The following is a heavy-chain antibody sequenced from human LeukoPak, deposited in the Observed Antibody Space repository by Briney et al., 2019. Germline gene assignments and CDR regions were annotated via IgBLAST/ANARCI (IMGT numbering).Heavy chain of an antibody. V-gene: IGHV1-69*13. CDR2: IIPIFDTG. J-gene: IGHJ5*02. Sequence: GASVKVSCKAFGGTFSTYAISWVRQAPGQGLEWMGGIIPIFDTGNYAQKFQGRVTITADESTSTAYMELSSLRSEDTAVYYCAKDVTLGSWYGWFDPWGQGTLVIVSS. CDR3: AKDVTLGSWYGWFDP. CDR1: GGTFSTYA. D-gene: IGHD6-13*01.